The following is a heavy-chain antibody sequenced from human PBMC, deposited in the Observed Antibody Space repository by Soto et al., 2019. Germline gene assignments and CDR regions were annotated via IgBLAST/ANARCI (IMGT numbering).Heavy chain of an antibody. CDR1: GGSISSSSYY. V-gene: IGHV4-39*01. CDR2: IYYSGST. Sequence: QLQLQESGPGLVKPSETLSLTCTVSGGSISSSSYYWGWIRQPPGKGLEWIGSIYYSGSTYYNPSLKSRVTISVDTSKHQFSLKLSSVTAADTAVYYCARNYYYDSSGYAVDYWGQGTLVTVSS. J-gene: IGHJ4*02. CDR3: ARNYYYDSSGYAVDY. D-gene: IGHD3-22*01.